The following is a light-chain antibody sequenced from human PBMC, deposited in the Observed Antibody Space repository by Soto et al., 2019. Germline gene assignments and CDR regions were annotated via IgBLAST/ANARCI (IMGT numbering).Light chain of an antibody. J-gene: IGKJ4*01. V-gene: IGKV1-12*01. Sequence: DIQMTQSPSSVSASVGDRVTITCRASQDISNWLVWYQQKAGEAPKLPIYAASTLQSEVPSRFSGSGSGTEFSLTISSLQPEDFATYHCQQTSSFPRTFGGGTKVEI. CDR2: AAS. CDR3: QQTSSFPRT. CDR1: QDISNW.